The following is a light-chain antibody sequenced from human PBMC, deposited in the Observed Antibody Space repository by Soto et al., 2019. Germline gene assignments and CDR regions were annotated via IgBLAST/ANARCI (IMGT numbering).Light chain of an antibody. J-gene: IGKJ5*01. CDR3: QQYNNWPRT. Sequence: IVLTQSPATLSVSPGESVTLSCRASQLFSSNLAWYQHKPGQAPRLLIYGVSTRDTGVPDRFSGSASGTEFTLTISSLQSEDFAVYYCQQYNNWPRTFGQGTRLE. CDR2: GVS. V-gene: IGKV3-15*01. CDR1: QLFSSN.